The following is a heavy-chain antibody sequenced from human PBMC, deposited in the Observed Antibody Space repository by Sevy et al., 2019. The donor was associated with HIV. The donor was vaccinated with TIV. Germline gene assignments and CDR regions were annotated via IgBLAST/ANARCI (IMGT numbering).Heavy chain of an antibody. CDR3: ARVAVEYCTNDCYHRFDH. D-gene: IGHD2-8*01. V-gene: IGHV3-30*04. CDR2: ISYDGNYK. CDR1: GFTFPIYS. J-gene: IGHJ4*02. Sequence: GGSLRLSCVASGFTFPIYSVLWVRQAPGKGLEWLTLISYDGNYKYYADSLKGRFTISRDNSNNTLYLQMSSLRVEDTALYFCARVAVEYCTNDCYHRFDHWGLGTLVTVSS.